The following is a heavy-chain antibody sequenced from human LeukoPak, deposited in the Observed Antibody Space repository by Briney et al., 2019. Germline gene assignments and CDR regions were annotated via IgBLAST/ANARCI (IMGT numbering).Heavy chain of an antibody. D-gene: IGHD2-15*01. V-gene: IGHV3-53*01. Sequence: GGSLRLSCAASGFTVSSNYMSWVRQAPGKGLEWVSVIYSGGSTYYADSVKDRFTISRDNSKNTLYLQMNSLRAEDTAMYYCASSGGSWVFDYWGQGTLVTVSS. CDR3: ASSGGSWVFDY. J-gene: IGHJ4*02. CDR1: GFTVSSNY. CDR2: IYSGGST.